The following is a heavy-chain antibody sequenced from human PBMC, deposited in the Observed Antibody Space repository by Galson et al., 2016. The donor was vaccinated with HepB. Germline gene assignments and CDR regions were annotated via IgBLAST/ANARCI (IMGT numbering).Heavy chain of an antibody. CDR3: ARGTEDRHSFYRT. V-gene: IGHV1-18*04. D-gene: IGHD1-1*01. CDR1: GYTFTSDD. J-gene: IGHJ4*02. Sequence: SVKVSCKASGYTFTSDDISWVRQAPGQGLGWMGWISTYNGNTKFAQRLQGRLTMTTDTSTSTAYMELTSLRSDDTAVYYCARGTEDRHSFYRTWGQGTLVTVSS. CDR2: ISTYNGNT.